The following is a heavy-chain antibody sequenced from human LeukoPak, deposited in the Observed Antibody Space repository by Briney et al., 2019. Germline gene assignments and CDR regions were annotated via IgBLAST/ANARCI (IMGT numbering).Heavy chain of an antibody. Sequence: GGSLRLSCAAPGFTFSTYGMHWVRQAPGKGLGCGAVIWYDGSNKYYADSVKGRFTISRDNSKNTLYLQMNSLRAEDTAVYYCAKDMVRGVIINLFDYWGQGTLVTVSS. CDR1: GFTFSTYG. D-gene: IGHD3-10*01. CDR2: IWYDGSNK. CDR3: AKDMVRGVIINLFDY. J-gene: IGHJ4*02. V-gene: IGHV3-33*06.